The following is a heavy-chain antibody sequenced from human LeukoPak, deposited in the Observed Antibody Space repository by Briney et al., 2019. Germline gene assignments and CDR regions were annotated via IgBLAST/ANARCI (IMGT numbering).Heavy chain of an antibody. J-gene: IGHJ4*02. CDR3: ARAGGSTVSHSDY. CDR1: GFTFSSHW. Sequence: PGGSLRLSCAVSGFTFSSHWMSWVRQAPGKGLEWVADIKQDGSQKYYVDSVKGRFTVSRDNAKNSLYLHMNSLRAEDTAVYYCARAGGSTVSHSDYWGQGTLVTVSS. V-gene: IGHV3-7*01. D-gene: IGHD4-17*01. CDR2: IKQDGSQK.